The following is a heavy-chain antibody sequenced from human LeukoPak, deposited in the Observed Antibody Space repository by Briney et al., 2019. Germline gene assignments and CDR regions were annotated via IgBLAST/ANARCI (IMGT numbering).Heavy chain of an antibody. CDR2: IYYSGST. CDR1: GGSISSGAYY. CDR3: ARLFGPYSSSWYGY. J-gene: IGHJ4*02. V-gene: IGHV4-61*08. D-gene: IGHD6-13*01. Sequence: SETLSLTCTVSGGSISSGAYYWSWIRQPPGKGLEWIGYIYYSGSTNYNPSLKSRVTISVDTSKNQFSLKLSSVTAADTAVYYCARLFGPYSSSWYGYWGQGTLVTVSS.